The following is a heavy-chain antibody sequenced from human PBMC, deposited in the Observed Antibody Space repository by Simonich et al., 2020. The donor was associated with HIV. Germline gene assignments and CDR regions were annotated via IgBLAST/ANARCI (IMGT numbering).Heavy chain of an antibody. CDR2: INHSGIT. J-gene: IGHJ4*02. D-gene: IGHD4-17*01. Sequence: QVHLQQWGAGLLKPSETLSLTCAVYGGSFSGYYWTWIRQPPGKGLEWIGEINHSGITNYNPSLKSRVTISLDTSKNQFSLKLNSVTAADTAVYYCARGTVTGGDARFDYWGQGTLVTVSS. V-gene: IGHV4-34*01. CDR3: ARGTVTGGDARFDY. CDR1: GGSFSGYY.